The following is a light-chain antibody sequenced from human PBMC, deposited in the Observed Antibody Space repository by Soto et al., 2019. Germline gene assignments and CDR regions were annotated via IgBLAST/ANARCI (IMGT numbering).Light chain of an antibody. V-gene: IGLV2-8*01. Sequence: QSALTQPPSASGSPGQSVTISCTGTSSDVGGYNYVSWYQHHPGKAPKLMIYEVSKRPSGVPDRFSGSKSGNTASLTVSGLLADDEADYYCSSYAGSNNVVVFGGGTKLTVL. CDR2: EVS. CDR1: SSDVGGYNY. J-gene: IGLJ2*01. CDR3: SSYAGSNNVVV.